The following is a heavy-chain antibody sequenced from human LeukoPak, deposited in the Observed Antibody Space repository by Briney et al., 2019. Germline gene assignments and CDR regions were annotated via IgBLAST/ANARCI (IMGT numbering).Heavy chain of an antibody. V-gene: IGHV4-59*01. D-gene: IGHD7-27*01. CDR3: ARGLGAFDI. J-gene: IGHJ3*02. CDR1: GGSISSYY. CDR2: IYYSGST. Sequence: SQTLSLTCTVSGGSISSYYWSWIRQPPGKGLEWIGYIYYSGSTNYNPSLKSRVTISVDTSKNQFSLKLSSVTAADTAVYYCARGLGAFDIWGQGTMVTVSS.